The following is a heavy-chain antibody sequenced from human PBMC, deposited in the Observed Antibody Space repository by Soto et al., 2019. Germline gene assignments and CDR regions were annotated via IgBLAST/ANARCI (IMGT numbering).Heavy chain of an antibody. Sequence: QVQLVESGGGVVQPGRPLILSCAASGFTFSSYGMHWVRQAPGKGLEWVAVIWYDGSNKYYADSVKGRFTISRDNSKNTLYRQMNSLRAEHTAVYYCARDLDDSSGYYQPHGDYWGQGTMVTVS. J-gene: IGHJ4*02. V-gene: IGHV3-33*01. D-gene: IGHD3-22*01. CDR1: GFTFSSYG. CDR3: ARDLDDSSGYYQPHGDY. CDR2: IWYDGSNK.